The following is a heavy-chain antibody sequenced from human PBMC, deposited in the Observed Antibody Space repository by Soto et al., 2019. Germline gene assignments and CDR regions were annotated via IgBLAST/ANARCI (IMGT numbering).Heavy chain of an antibody. V-gene: IGHV4-34*01. CDR1: GGSFSGYY. D-gene: IGHD3-3*02. CDR2: INHSGST. Sequence: QVQLQQWGAGLLKPSETLSLTCAVYGGSFSGYYWSWIRQPPGKGLEWIGEINHSGSTNYNPSLKSRVTISVDTSKNQFSLKLRSVTAADTAVYYCARASIFGVVITHFDYWGQGTLVTVSS. J-gene: IGHJ4*02. CDR3: ARASIFGVVITHFDY.